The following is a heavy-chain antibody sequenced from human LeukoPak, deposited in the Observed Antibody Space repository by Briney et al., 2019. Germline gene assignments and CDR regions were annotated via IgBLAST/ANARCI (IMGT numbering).Heavy chain of an antibody. J-gene: IGHJ4*02. Sequence: PSQTLSLTCTVSGGSISSGGYYWSWIRQHPGKGLEWIGYIYYSGSTYYNPSLKSRVTISVDTSKNQFSLELSSVTAADTAVYYCARGMTTSISAHFDYWGQGTLVTVSS. V-gene: IGHV4-31*03. D-gene: IGHD4-11*01. CDR1: GGSISSGGYY. CDR2: IYYSGST. CDR3: ARGMTTSISAHFDY.